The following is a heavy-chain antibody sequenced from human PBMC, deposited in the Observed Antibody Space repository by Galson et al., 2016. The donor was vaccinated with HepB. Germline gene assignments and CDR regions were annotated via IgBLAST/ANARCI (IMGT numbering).Heavy chain of an antibody. CDR3: AKDRNRYFSIGWHHFDY. D-gene: IGHD6-19*01. Sequence: SLRLSCAASGLTFSNYGMHWVRQVPGKGLEWVAVVSYDGGSKYYANSVKGRFTISRDNSKNTLDLQMNSLRVEDTALYYCAKDRNRYFSIGWHHFDYWGQGTLVTISS. V-gene: IGHV3-30*18. CDR1: GLTFSNYG. J-gene: IGHJ4*02. CDR2: VSYDGGSK.